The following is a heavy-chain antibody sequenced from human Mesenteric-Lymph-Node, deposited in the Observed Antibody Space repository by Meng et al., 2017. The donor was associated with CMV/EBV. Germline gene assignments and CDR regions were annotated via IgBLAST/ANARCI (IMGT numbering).Heavy chain of an antibody. J-gene: IGHJ4*02. D-gene: IGHD3-10*01. CDR3: AKDRGYFDY. CDR1: GFTFSNYA. Sequence: RLSCAASGFTFSNYAMTWVRQAPGRGLEWVSTLSDSAGRTYYADAVKGRFTISRDNSKNTLFLEMNSLRAEDTAVYYCAKDRGYFDYWGQETLVTVSS. V-gene: IGHV3-23*01. CDR2: LSDSAGRT.